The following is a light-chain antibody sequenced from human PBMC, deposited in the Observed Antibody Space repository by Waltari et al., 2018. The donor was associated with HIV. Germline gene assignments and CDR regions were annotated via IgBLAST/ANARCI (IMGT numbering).Light chain of an antibody. Sequence: SYVLTQPPSVSVAPGQTARISCKGNNLESKSVHWYQQKPGQAPVLVVFDDGDRPSGIPDRFSGSNSGNTATLTITGVDDGDEADFYCQVWDSSGDHPAGVFGGGTKLTVL. CDR3: QVWDSSGDHPAGV. CDR2: DDG. J-gene: IGLJ2*01. CDR1: NLESKS. V-gene: IGLV3-21*02.